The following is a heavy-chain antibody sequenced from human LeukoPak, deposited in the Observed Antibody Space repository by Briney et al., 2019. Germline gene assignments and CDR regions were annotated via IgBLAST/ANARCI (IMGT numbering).Heavy chain of an antibody. J-gene: IGHJ4*02. CDR1: GYTFSDYT. V-gene: IGHV1-2*02. Sequence: ASVKVSCKTSGYTFSDYTIHWVRQAPGQGPEWMGWINPSSNAANYAQRFEGRVSLTRDTSISTADMVLTSLTSDDTGVYYCARSRELLDFDTWGQGTLVSVSS. CDR3: ARSRELLDFDT. D-gene: IGHD3-10*01. CDR2: INPSSNAA.